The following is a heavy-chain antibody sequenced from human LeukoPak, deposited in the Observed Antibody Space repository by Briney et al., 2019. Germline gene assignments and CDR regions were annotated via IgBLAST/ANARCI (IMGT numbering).Heavy chain of an antibody. CDR1: GGSISSYY. CDR3: ASQRGLIAAAGYYYFDY. Sequence: PSETLSLTCTVSGGSISSYYWSWIRQPPGKGLEWIGYNYYSGSTNYNPSLKSRVTISVDTSKNQFSLKLSSVTAADTAVYYCASQRGLIAAAGYYYFDYWGQGTLVTVSS. J-gene: IGHJ4*02. CDR2: NYYSGST. V-gene: IGHV4-59*01. D-gene: IGHD6-13*01.